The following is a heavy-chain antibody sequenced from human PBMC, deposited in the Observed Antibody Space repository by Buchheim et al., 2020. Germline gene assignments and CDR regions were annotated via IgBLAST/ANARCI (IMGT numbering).Heavy chain of an antibody. J-gene: IGHJ5*02. V-gene: IGHV3-33*01. CDR2: IWYDGSNK. CDR1: GFTFSSYG. CDR3: ARDAGISSFDP. D-gene: IGHD2-15*01. Sequence: QVQLVESGGGVVQPGRSLRLSCAASGFTFSSYGMHWVRQAPGKGLVWVAVIWYDGSNKYYADSVKGRFTISRDNSKNTLYLQMDSLRAEDTAVYYCARDAGISSFDPWGQGTL.